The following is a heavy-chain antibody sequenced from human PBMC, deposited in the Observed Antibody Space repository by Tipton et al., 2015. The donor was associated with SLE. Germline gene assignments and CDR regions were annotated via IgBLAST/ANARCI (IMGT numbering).Heavy chain of an antibody. CDR2: INHSGST. J-gene: IGHJ6*03. D-gene: IGHD3-3*01. CDR3: ARILGVVKSYYMDV. Sequence: TLSLTCAVYGGSFSGYYWSWIRQPPGKGLEWIGEINHSGSTNYNPSLKSRVTISLDTSKNQFSLKLSSVTAADTAVYYCARILGVVKSYYMDVWGKGTTVTVSS. V-gene: IGHV4-34*01. CDR1: GGSFSGYY.